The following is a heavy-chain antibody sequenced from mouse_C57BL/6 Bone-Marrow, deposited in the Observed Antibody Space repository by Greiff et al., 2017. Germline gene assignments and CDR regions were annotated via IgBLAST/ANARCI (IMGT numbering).Heavy chain of an antibody. V-gene: IGHV1-5*01. D-gene: IGHD1-1*01. CDR3: KRNYDTGVGGDY. Sequence: EVQLQQSGTVLARPGASVKMSCKTSGYTFTSYWMHWVKQRPGQGLEWIGAIYPGNSDTSYNQKFKGKAKLTAVTSASTAYMELSSLTNEDSAVXYWKRNYDTGVGGDYWGQGTTLTVSS. CDR1: GYTFTSYW. CDR2: IYPGNSDT. J-gene: IGHJ2*01.